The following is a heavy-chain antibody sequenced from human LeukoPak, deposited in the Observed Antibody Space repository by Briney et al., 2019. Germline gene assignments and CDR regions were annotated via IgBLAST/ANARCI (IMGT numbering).Heavy chain of an antibody. CDR1: GGSFSGYY. D-gene: IGHD4-17*01. J-gene: IGHJ4*02. Sequence: PSETLSLTCAVYGGSFSGYYWSWIRQPPGKGLEWIGEINHSGSTNYNPSLKSRVTISVDTSKNQFSLKLSSVTAADTAVYYCARTYGVGNYWGQGTLVTVSS. CDR2: INHSGST. V-gene: IGHV4-34*01. CDR3: ARTYGVGNY.